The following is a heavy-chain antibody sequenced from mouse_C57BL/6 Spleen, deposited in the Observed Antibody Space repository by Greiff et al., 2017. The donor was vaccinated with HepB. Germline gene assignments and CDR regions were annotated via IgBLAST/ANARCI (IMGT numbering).Heavy chain of an antibody. V-gene: IGHV1-81*01. CDR2: IYPRSGNT. J-gene: IGHJ3*01. CDR3: ASSGRGFAY. CDR1: GYTFTSYG. Sequence: QVQLKQSGAELARPGASVKLSCKASGYTFTSYGISWVKQRTGQGLEWIGEIYPRSGNTYHNEKFKGKATLTADKSSSTAYMELRSLTSEDSAVYFCASSGRGFAYWGQGTLVTVSA. D-gene: IGHD3-2*02.